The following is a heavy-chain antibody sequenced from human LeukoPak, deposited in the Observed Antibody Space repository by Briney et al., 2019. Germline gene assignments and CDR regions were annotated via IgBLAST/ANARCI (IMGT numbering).Heavy chain of an antibody. CDR1: GFTFSSYS. CDR2: ISSSSSTI. J-gene: IGHJ4*02. CDR3: ARGDGGPRVIFDY. V-gene: IGHV3-48*01. Sequence: GGSLRLSCAASGFTFSSYSMNWVRQAPGKGLEWVSYISSSSSTIYYADSVKGRFTISRDNAKNSLYLQMNSLRAEDTAVYYCARGDGGPRVIFDYWGQGTLVTVSS. D-gene: IGHD3-16*01.